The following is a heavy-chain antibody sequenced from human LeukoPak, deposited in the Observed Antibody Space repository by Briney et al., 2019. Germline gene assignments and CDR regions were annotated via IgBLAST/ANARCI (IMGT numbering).Heavy chain of an antibody. J-gene: IGHJ6*02. Sequence: GGSLRLSCAASGFTFSSYAMSWVRQAPGKGQEWVSAISGSGGSTYYADSVKGRFTISRDNSKNTLYLQMNSLRAEDTAVYYCAKDVTTPRYYYGSGSSESGMDVWGQGTTVTVSS. CDR3: AKDVTTPRYYYGSGSSESGMDV. CDR2: ISGSGGST. CDR1: GFTFSSYA. V-gene: IGHV3-23*01. D-gene: IGHD3-10*01.